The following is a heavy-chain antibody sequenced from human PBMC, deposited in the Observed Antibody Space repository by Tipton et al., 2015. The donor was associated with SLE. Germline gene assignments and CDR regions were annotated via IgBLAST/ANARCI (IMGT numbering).Heavy chain of an antibody. CDR3: ARVSGYSYGFYYYYYGMEV. V-gene: IGHV1-2*02. J-gene: IGHJ6*02. CDR1: GYTFTGYY. CDR2: INPNNGGT. D-gene: IGHD5-18*01. Sequence: QLVQSGAEVKKPGASVKVSCKASGYTFTGYYMHWVRQAPGQGLEWMGWINPNNGGTNYAQKFQGRVTMTRNTSISTAYMELSSLRSEDTAVYYCARVSGYSYGFYYYYYGMEVWGQGTTVTVSS.